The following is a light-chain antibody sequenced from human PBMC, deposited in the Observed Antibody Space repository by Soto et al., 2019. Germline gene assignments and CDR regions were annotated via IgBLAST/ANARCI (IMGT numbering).Light chain of an antibody. V-gene: IGKV3-20*01. Sequence: EIVLTQSPGTLSLSPGERATLSCRASQSVSSSYLAWYQQKPGQAPRLLIYGASSRATGIPDRFSGSGSGTDFTLTISRLEPEEFAGDYRQHYGSSPFTFRPGNKVDIK. CDR2: GAS. J-gene: IGKJ3*01. CDR1: QSVSSSY. CDR3: QHYGSSPFT.